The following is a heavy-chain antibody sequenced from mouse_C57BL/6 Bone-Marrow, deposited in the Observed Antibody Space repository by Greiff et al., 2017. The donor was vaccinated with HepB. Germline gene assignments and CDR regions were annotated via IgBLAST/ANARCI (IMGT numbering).Heavy chain of an antibody. Sequence: EVHLVESGGGLVQPGGSMKLSCVASGFTFSNYWMNWVRQSPEKGLEWVAQIRLKSDNYATHYAESVKGRFTISRDDSKSSVYLQMNNLRAEDTGIYYCTAGITTVVRDYYAMDYWGQGTSVTVSS. CDR1: GFTFSNYW. CDR3: TAGITTVVRDYYAMDY. J-gene: IGHJ4*01. CDR2: IRLKSDNYAT. V-gene: IGHV6-3*01. D-gene: IGHD1-1*01.